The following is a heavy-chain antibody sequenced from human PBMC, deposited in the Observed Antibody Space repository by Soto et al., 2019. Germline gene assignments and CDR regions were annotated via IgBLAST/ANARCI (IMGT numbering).Heavy chain of an antibody. V-gene: IGHV3-21*01. CDR2: ISSSSSYI. CDR1: GFTFSSYS. Sequence: GGSLRLSCAASGFTFSSYSMNWVRQAPGKGLEWVSSISSSSSYIYYADSVKGRFTISRDNAKNSLYLQMNSLRAEDTAVYYCARVSIFGVVIRPKYYYYGMDVWGQGTTVTVSS. D-gene: IGHD3-3*01. J-gene: IGHJ6*02. CDR3: ARVSIFGVVIRPKYYYYGMDV.